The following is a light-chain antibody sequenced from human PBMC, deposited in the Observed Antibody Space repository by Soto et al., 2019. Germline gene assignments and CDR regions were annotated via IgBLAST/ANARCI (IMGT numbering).Light chain of an antibody. CDR1: QSVSSN. V-gene: IGKV3-15*01. Sequence: EIVMTQSPATLSVSPGERATLSCRASQSVSSNLAWYQQKPGQAPRLLIYGASTRATGIPARFSGSGSGTEFTTIFSCLRSEDFAVYYCQQYNNWLWTFGQGTKVVIK. CDR2: GAS. J-gene: IGKJ1*01. CDR3: QQYNNWLWT.